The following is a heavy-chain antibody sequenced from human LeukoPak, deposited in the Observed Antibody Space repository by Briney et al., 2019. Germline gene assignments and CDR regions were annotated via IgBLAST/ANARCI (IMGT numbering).Heavy chain of an antibody. CDR1: GGSISSSSYY. V-gene: IGHV4-39*01. Sequence: PSETLSLTCTVSGGSISSSSYYWGWIRQPPGKGLEWIGSIYYSGSTYYNTSLKSRVTISVDTSKNQFSLKLSSVTAADTAVYHCARQDGGYYYYYYMDAWGKGTTVTVSS. J-gene: IGHJ6*03. CDR2: IYYSGST. CDR3: ARQDGGYYYYYYMDA.